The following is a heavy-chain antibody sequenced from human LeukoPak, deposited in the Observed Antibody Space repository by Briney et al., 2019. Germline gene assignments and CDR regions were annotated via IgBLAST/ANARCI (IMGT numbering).Heavy chain of an antibody. CDR2: IYPRDSDT. CDR3: ARFGTKAAGLDY. CDR1: GYSFTSYW. Sequence: GEPLEISCQGSGYSFTSYWIGWVRPVPGKGLEWMGIIYPRDSDTRYSPSFQGPVTISPDKSTSTAYLQWSSLKASDTAMYYCARFGTKAAGLDYWGQGALVTVSS. D-gene: IGHD6-25*01. J-gene: IGHJ4*02. V-gene: IGHV5-51*01.